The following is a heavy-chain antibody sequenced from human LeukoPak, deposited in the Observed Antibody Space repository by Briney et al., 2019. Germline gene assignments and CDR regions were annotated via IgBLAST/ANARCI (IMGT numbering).Heavy chain of an antibody. J-gene: IGHJ4*02. CDR1: GFTFSSYA. V-gene: IGHV3-23*01. CDR3: AKDQDYGSGSYYNTPDY. D-gene: IGHD3-10*01. Sequence: GGSLRLSCAASGFTFSSYAMSWVRQAPGKGLEWVSAISGSGGSTYYADSVKGRFTISRDNSKNTLYLQMNSLRAEDTAVYYCAKDQDYGSGSYYNTPDYWGQGTLVTVSS. CDR2: ISGSGGST.